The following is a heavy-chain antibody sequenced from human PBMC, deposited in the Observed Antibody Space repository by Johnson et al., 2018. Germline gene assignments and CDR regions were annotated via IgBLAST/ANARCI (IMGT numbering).Heavy chain of an antibody. CDR2: IYHSGRT. Sequence: QVQLQESGPGLVKPSGTXSLTCAVSGGSISTSNWWSWVRQPPGKGLEWIGEIYHSGRTNYNPSLKSRVPISVDKSKNQFSLKLRSVTAADTAVYYFARPTDDYKRPRDAFDILGQLTRVTVSS. CDR3: ARPTDDYKRPRDAFDI. D-gene: IGHD5-24*01. CDR1: GGSISTSNW. J-gene: IGHJ3*02. V-gene: IGHV4-4*02.